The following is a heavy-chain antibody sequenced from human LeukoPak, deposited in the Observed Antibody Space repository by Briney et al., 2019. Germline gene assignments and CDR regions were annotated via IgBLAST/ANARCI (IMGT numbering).Heavy chain of an antibody. CDR1: GGSISTYY. D-gene: IGHD3-10*01. V-gene: IGHV4-4*07. Sequence: PSETLSLTCTVSGGSISTYYWSWIRQPAGKDLEWIGHIYSSESTNYNPSLKSRVTMSVDTSKNQLSLKLNSVTAADTAVYYCARGYGSGSTNWFDPWGQGTLVTVAS. CDR2: IYSSEST. J-gene: IGHJ5*02. CDR3: ARGYGSGSTNWFDP.